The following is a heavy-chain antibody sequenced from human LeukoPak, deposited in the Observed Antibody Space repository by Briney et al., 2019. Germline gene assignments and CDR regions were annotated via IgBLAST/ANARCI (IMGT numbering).Heavy chain of an antibody. D-gene: IGHD1/OR15-1a*01. CDR1: GFTVSNNY. CDR3: AKVATPNTLDAFDI. J-gene: IGHJ3*02. CDR2: ISLSGDNM. Sequence: GGSLRLSCAASGFTVSNNYMSWVRQAPGKGLEWVADISLSGDNMFYADSVKGRFTISRDNSNNTVSLQMNSLRVDDTAVYYCAKVATPNTLDAFDIWGQGTMVTVSS. V-gene: IGHV3-23*01.